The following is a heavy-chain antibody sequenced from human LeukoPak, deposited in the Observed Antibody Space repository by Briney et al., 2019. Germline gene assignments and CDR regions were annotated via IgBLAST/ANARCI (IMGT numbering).Heavy chain of an antibody. CDR2: ISGSGGTT. CDR3: ALITGTTLDY. CDR1: GLTFSSYA. D-gene: IGHD1-7*01. V-gene: IGHV3-23*01. Sequence: GGSLRLSCAASGLTFSSYAMNWVRQAPGKGLEWVSTISGSGGTTYYADSVKGRFTISRDNSKNTLYLQMNSLRAEDTAVYYCALITGTTLDYWGQGTLVTVSS. J-gene: IGHJ4*02.